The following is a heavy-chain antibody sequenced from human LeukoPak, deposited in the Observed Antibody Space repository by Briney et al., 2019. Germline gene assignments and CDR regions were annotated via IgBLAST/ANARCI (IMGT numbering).Heavy chain of an antibody. CDR1: GGTFSSYA. CDR2: IIPILGIA. CDR3: ARGEGYRVGAWWYFDY. Sequence: GASVKVSCKASGGTFSSYAISWVRQAPGQGLEWMGRIIPILGIAKYAQKFQGRVTITADKSTSTAYMELSSLRSEDTAVYYCARGEGYRVGAWWYFDYWGQGTLVTVSS. V-gene: IGHV1-69*04. D-gene: IGHD1-26*01. J-gene: IGHJ4*02.